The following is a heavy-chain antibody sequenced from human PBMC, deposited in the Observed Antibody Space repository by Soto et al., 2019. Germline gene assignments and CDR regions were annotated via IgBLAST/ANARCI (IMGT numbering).Heavy chain of an antibody. D-gene: IGHD2-21*02. J-gene: IGHJ4*02. CDR2: IYYSGRT. Sequence: PSETLSLTCIVSGESISSSNYYWGWIRQPPGKGLEWIGSIYYSGRTYYNPSLKSRVSISIDTSMNQFSLKLSSVTAADTAVYYCARQRTTVVTQAYFDYWGQGALVTVSS. CDR1: GESISSSNYY. CDR3: ARQRTTVVTQAYFDY. V-gene: IGHV4-39*01.